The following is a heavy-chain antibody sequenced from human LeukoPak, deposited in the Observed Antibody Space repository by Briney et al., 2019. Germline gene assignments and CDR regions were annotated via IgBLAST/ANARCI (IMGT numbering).Heavy chain of an antibody. CDR2: IIPIFGTA. CDR1: GGTFSSYA. J-gene: IGHJ4*02. D-gene: IGHD6-13*01. CDR3: AREGSYSSRFDY. Sequence: ASVKVSCKASGGTFSSYAISWVRQAPGQGLEWMGGIIPIFGTANYAQKFQGRVTITADESTSTAYMELSSLRSVDTAVYYCAREGSYSSRFDYWGQGTLVTVSS. V-gene: IGHV1-69*13.